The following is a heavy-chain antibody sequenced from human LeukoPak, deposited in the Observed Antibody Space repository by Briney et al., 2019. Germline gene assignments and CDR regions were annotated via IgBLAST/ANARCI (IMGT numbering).Heavy chain of an antibody. D-gene: IGHD6-19*01. CDR1: GFTFSSFN. CDR3: ARYNSGWNDY. J-gene: IGHJ4*02. CDR2: ISSTSSLI. Sequence: GGSLRLSCAASGFTFSSFNMNWVRQAPGKGLEWVSSISSTSSLIWYADSLKGRFTISRDNAKNSLYLQMDSLRAEDTAIYYCARYNSGWNDYWGQGTLVTVSS. V-gene: IGHV3-21*01.